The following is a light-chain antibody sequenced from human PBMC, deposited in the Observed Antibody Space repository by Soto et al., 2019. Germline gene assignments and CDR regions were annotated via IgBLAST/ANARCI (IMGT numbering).Light chain of an antibody. Sequence: QSVLTQPPSVSGAPGQRVTISCTGSSSNIGAGYDVYWYQQLPGTAPKVLIYGNSNRPSGVPDRFSGFKSGTSASLAITGLQAEDEADYHCQSYDRSLNAWVFGGGTKLTVL. J-gene: IGLJ3*02. V-gene: IGLV1-40*01. CDR3: QSYDRSLNAWV. CDR1: SSNIGAGYD. CDR2: GNS.